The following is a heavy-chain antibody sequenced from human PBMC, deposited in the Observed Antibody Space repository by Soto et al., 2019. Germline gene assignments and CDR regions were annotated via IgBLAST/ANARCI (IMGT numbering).Heavy chain of an antibody. D-gene: IGHD6-19*01. CDR2: MNPDGSQE. V-gene: IGHV3-7*03. J-gene: IGHJ4*02. Sequence: GGSLRLSCAASGFAFSTYWMSWVRQAPGQGLEWVATMNPDGSQEFYVDSVKGRFTVSRDNAEKSLDLQMNSLRDEDTAVYYCARGVAVAGLGGYWGQGTLVTVSS. CDR3: ARGVAVAGLGGY. CDR1: GFAFSTYW.